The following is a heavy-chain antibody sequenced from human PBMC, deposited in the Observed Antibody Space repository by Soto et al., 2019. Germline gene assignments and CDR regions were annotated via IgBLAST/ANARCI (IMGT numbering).Heavy chain of an antibody. Sequence: QVQLQESGPGLVKPSQTLYLTCTVSGGSISSGGYYWSWIRQHPGKGLEWIGYIYYSGSTYYNPSLKSRVTISVDTSKNQFSLKLSSVTAADTAVYYCARASIAARGYYYGMDVWGQGTTVTVSS. CDR3: ARASIAARGYYYGMDV. D-gene: IGHD6-6*01. V-gene: IGHV4-31*03. CDR2: IYYSGST. CDR1: GGSISSGGYY. J-gene: IGHJ6*02.